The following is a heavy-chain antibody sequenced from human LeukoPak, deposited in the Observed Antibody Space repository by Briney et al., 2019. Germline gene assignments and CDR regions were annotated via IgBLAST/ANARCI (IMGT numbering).Heavy chain of an antibody. D-gene: IGHD4-17*01. J-gene: IGHJ4*02. CDR3: AKDQNTVATAPFDY. V-gene: IGHV3-23*01. Sequence: GGSLRLSCAASGFTFSSYAMSWVRQAPGKGLEWVSAINSAGSTYYGDSVRGRFTISRDNSKNVLHLQMNSLRAEDTALYYCAKDQNTVATAPFDYWGLGTLVTVSS. CDR2: INSAGST. CDR1: GFTFSSYA.